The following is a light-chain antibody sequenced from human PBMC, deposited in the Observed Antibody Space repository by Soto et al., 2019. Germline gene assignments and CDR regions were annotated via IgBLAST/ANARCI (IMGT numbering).Light chain of an antibody. CDR2: GAS. V-gene: IGKV3-15*01. Sequence: EIVMTQSPATLSVSPGERATLSCRASQSVSSNLAWYQQKPGQAPRLLIYGASTRATGIPARFSGSGSGTEFTLTISSLQSEDFAVHYCQQYNKWRPQTFGQGTKVEIK. J-gene: IGKJ1*01. CDR3: QQYNKWRPQT. CDR1: QSVSSN.